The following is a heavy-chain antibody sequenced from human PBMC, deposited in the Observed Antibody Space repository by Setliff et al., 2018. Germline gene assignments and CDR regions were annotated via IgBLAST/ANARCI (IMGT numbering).Heavy chain of an antibody. D-gene: IGHD5-12*01. CDR1: GGSISSGDYY. Sequence: ETLSLTCTVSGGSISSGDYYWSWVRQAPGKGLEWVSSISSSSSYIYYVDSVKGRFTISRDNAKNSLYLQMNSLRAEDTAVYYCAREWLQEAFDIWGQGTMVTVSS. CDR3: AREWLQEAFDI. V-gene: IGHV3-21*01. CDR2: ISSSSSYI. J-gene: IGHJ3*02.